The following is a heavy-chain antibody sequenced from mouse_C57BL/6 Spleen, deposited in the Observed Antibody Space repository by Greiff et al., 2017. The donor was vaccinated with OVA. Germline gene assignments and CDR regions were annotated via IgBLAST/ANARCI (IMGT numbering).Heavy chain of an antibody. D-gene: IGHD1-1*01. CDR2: ISSGGDYI. V-gene: IGHV5-9-1*02. Sequence: EVKVVESGEGLVKPGGSLKLSCAASGFTFSSYAMSWVRQTPEKRLEWVAYISSGGDYIYYADTVKGRFTISRDNARNTLYLQMSSLKSEDTAMYYCTRELYYYGSRPYYAMDYWGQGTSVTVSS. J-gene: IGHJ4*01. CDR3: TRELYYYGSRPYYAMDY. CDR1: GFTFSSYA.